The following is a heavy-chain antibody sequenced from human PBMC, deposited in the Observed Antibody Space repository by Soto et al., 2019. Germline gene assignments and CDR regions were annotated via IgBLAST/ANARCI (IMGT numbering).Heavy chain of an antibody. Sequence: EVQLVESGGGLVQPGGSLRLSCAASAFTFRNYWMSWVRQAPGKGLECVAKIKEDGSEKYYVDSVKGRFTISRDNAKNSVYLQMDSLTVEDTAMYYCARASSSTSGAIDYWGQGTLVTVCS. J-gene: IGHJ4*02. V-gene: IGHV3-7*04. D-gene: IGHD2-2*01. CDR3: ARASSSTSGAIDY. CDR1: AFTFRNYW. CDR2: IKEDGSEK.